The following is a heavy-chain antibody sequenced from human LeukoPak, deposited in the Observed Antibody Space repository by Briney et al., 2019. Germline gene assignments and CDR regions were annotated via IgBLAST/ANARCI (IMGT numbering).Heavy chain of an antibody. CDR1: GGSISSSAYH. J-gene: IGHJ4*02. D-gene: IGHD1-26*01. CDR3: ARLVRRLQRLKIGRDSDHATAYYFDS. Sequence: PSETPSLTCTVSGGSISSSAYHWGWIRQPPGKGLEWIGSIHNSGSTYYNPSLKSRVTISVRTSKNQFSLKLSSVTAADTAVYYCARLVRRLQRLKIGRDSDHATAYYFDSWGQGTLVTVSS. V-gene: IGHV4-39*01. CDR2: IHNSGST.